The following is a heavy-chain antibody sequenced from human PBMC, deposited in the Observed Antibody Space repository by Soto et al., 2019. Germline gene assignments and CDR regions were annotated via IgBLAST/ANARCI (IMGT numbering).Heavy chain of an antibody. CDR1: GYSFTDYH. J-gene: IGHJ6*02. Sequence: ASVEVSCXASGYSFTDYHIHWVRQAPGQGLEWLGRINPKSGGTSTAQKFQGWVTMTTDTSISTASMELTRLTSDDTAIYYCARGDSTDCSNGVCSFFYNHDMDVWGQGTTVTVSS. CDR2: INPKSGGT. CDR3: ARGDSTDCSNGVCSFFYNHDMDV. D-gene: IGHD2-8*01. V-gene: IGHV1-2*04.